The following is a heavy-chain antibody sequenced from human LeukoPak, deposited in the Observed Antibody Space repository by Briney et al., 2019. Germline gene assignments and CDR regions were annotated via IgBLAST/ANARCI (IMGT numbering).Heavy chain of an antibody. CDR1: GFAFGSHA. CDR2: IFGSGGSP. J-gene: IGHJ4*02. CDR3: GKTTVGYSSGQKPAWPVDY. Sequence: GGALSLSFEASGFAFGSHAMYWVRPAPGKGLEWVAGIFGSGGSPHYADPVKGRVTISRDNYRNTVYLQINSLRAEDTAVYYCGKTTVGYSSGQKPAWPVDYWGQGTLVTVSS. D-gene: IGHD5-18*01. V-gene: IGHV3-23*01.